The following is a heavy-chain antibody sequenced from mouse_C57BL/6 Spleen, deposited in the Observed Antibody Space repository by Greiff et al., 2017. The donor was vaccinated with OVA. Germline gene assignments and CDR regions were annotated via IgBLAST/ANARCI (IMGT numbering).Heavy chain of an antibody. V-gene: IGHV1-5*01. J-gene: IGHJ4*01. CDR3: ARDDYYAMDY. Sequence: VQLKQSGTVLARPGASVKMSCKTSGYTFTSYWMHWVKQRPGQGLEWIGAIYPGNSDTSYNQKFKGKATLTAVTSASTAYMELSSLTNEDSAVYYCARDDYYAMDYWGQGTSVTVSS. CDR2: IYPGNSDT. CDR1: GYTFTSYW.